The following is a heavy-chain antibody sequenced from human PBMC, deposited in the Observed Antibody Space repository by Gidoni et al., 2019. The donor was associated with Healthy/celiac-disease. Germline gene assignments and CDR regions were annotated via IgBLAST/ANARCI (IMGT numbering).Heavy chain of an antibody. D-gene: IGHD1-7*01. CDR3: ARAGITGTTAYYFDY. CDR2: IYTSGST. Sequence: QVQLQESGPGLVKPSQTLSLTCTVSGGSISSGSYYWSWIRQPAGKGLEWIGRIYTSGSTNYNPSLKSRVTISVDTSKNQFSLKLSSVTAADTAVYYCARAGITGTTAYYFDYWGQGTLVTVSS. V-gene: IGHV4-61*02. J-gene: IGHJ4*02. CDR1: GGSISSGSYY.